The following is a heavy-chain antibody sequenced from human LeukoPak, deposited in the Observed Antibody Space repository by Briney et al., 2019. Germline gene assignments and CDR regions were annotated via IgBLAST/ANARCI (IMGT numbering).Heavy chain of an antibody. Sequence: GGSLRLSCAASGFTFSDYWMSWVRQAPGKGLEWVANIRQDAGEKNYVDSVKGRFTISRDNAKNSLNLQMNSLRVEDTAVYYCARTYVWGIYRYLDHWGQGTLVTVSS. J-gene: IGHJ4*02. CDR1: GFTFSDYW. V-gene: IGHV3-7*02. D-gene: IGHD3-16*02. CDR2: IRQDAGEK. CDR3: ARTYVWGIYRYLDH.